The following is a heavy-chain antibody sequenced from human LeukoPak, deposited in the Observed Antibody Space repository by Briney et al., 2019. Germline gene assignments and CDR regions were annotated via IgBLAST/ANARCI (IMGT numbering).Heavy chain of an antibody. CDR3: AKDGGPGRGAFDI. CDR2: ISGNGDST. CDR1: GFTFRSFA. D-gene: IGHD1-26*01. J-gene: IGHJ3*02. Sequence: GGSLRLPCAASGFTFRSFAMNWVRQAPGKGLEWVSFISGNGDSTYYTDSMKGRFTVSRDNSKTTLYLQMSSLRIEDTAVYYCAKDGGPGRGAFDISGQGTMVTVSS. V-gene: IGHV3-23*01.